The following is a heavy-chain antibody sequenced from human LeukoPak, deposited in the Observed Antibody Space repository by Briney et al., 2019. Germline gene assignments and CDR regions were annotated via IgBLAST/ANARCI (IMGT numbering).Heavy chain of an antibody. CDR1: GYSISSGYY. CDR3: ARGSYSSSWYFAFDI. CDR2: IYHSGSA. V-gene: IGHV4-38-2*01. Sequence: PSETLSLTCAVSGYSISSGYYWGWIRQPPGKGLEWIGSIYHSGSAYYNPSLKSRVTISEDTSKNQFSLKLSSVTAADTAVYYCARGSYSSSWYFAFDIWGQGTMVTVSS. J-gene: IGHJ3*02. D-gene: IGHD6-13*01.